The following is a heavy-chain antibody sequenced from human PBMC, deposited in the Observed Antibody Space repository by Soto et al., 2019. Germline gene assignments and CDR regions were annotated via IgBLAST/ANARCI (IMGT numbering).Heavy chain of an antibody. Sequence: ASVKVSCKVSGYTLTELSMHWVRQAPGKGLEWMGGFDPEDGETNYAQKFQGRVTMTEDTSTDTAYMELSSLRSEDTAVYYCATGIYYGDSPDYWGQGTLVTVSS. CDR2: FDPEDGET. V-gene: IGHV1-24*01. D-gene: IGHD4-17*01. CDR1: GYTLTELS. J-gene: IGHJ4*02. CDR3: ATGIYYGDSPDY.